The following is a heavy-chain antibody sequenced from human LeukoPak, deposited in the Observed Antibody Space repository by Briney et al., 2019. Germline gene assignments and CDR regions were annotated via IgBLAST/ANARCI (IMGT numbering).Heavy chain of an antibody. CDR3: AKYYYGSGSPIFDY. Sequence: GGTLRLSCAASGFTFSSYGMSWVRQAPGKGLEWVSAISGSGGSTYYADSVKGRFTISRDNSKYTLFLHMNSLRAEDTAVYYCAKYYYGSGSPIFDYWGQGTLVTVSS. CDR1: GFTFSSYG. J-gene: IGHJ4*02. D-gene: IGHD3-10*01. V-gene: IGHV3-23*01. CDR2: ISGSGGST.